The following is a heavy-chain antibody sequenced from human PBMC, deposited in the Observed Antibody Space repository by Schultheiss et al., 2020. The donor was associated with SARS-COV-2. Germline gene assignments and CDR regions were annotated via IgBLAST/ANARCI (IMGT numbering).Heavy chain of an antibody. V-gene: IGHV4-34*01. D-gene: IGHD1-26*01. J-gene: IGHJ4*02. Sequence: SETLSLTCAVYGGSFSGYYWSWIRQPPGKGLEWIGEINHSGSTNYNPSLKSRVTISVDTSKNQFSLKLTSVTAADTAIYYCARGWFPEATSFAFDSWGRGTLVTVSS. CDR2: INHSGST. CDR1: GGSFSGYY. CDR3: ARGWFPEATSFAFDS.